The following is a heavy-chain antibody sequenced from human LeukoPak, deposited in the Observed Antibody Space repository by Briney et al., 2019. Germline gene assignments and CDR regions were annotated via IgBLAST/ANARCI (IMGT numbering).Heavy chain of an antibody. CDR2: MNPNSGNT. V-gene: IGHV1-8*01. J-gene: IGHJ4*02. CDR3: ARRYDSGSYHLPH. CDR1: GYTFTSYD. D-gene: IGHD3-10*01. Sequence: ASVKVSCKASGYTFTSYDINWVRQAAGQGLEWMGWMNPNSGNTGYSQKFQGRITMARNTSISTAYMELSSLTSEDTAVYFCARRYDSGSYHLPHWGQGTLVTVSS.